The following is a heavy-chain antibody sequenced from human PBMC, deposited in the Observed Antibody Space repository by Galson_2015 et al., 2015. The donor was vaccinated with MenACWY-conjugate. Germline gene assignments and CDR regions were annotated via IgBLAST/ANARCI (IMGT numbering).Heavy chain of an antibody. Sequence: SLRLSCAASGFTFSDYAMTWVRQAPGRGLEWVSGISGSGDTTYYADPVKGRFAISRDNSTTTLSLQMNGLRAEDTGVYFCARTLYDPWHYFDHWGHGVLVTVSS. V-gene: IGHV3-23*01. CDR1: GFTFSDYA. CDR2: ISGSGDTT. CDR3: ARTLYDPWHYFDH. D-gene: IGHD2/OR15-2a*01. J-gene: IGHJ4*01.